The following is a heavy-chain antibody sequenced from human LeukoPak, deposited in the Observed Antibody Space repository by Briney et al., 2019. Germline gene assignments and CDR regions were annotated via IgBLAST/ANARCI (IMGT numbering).Heavy chain of an antibody. CDR1: GGSISSSSYY. V-gene: IGHV4-39*01. CDR3: ARAPLYEVGDHTFDY. CDR2: IYYSGST. Sequence: SETLSLTCTVSGGSISSSSYYWGWIRQPPGKGLEWIGSIYYSGSTYYNPSLKSRVTISVDTSKNQFSLKLSSVTAADTAVYYCARAPLYEVGDHTFDYWGQGTLVTVSS. D-gene: IGHD4-17*01. J-gene: IGHJ4*02.